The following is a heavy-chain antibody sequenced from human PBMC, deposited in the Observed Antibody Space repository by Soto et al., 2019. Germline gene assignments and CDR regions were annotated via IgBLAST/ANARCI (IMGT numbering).Heavy chain of an antibody. J-gene: IGHJ5*02. CDR3: ARQPTTGDTDLWFDP. D-gene: IGHD2-21*01. CDR2: IFYSGST. CDR1: GGSISTSRSY. Sequence: QLQLLESGPGLVKASETLSLTCNVSGGSISTSRSYWAWIRQPPGKGLEWLANIFYSGSTYYNPSRSSRVTVSVETSKNEFSLKLRSVTAEDTAVYYCARQPTTGDTDLWFDPWGQGTLVTVSS. V-gene: IGHV4-39*01.